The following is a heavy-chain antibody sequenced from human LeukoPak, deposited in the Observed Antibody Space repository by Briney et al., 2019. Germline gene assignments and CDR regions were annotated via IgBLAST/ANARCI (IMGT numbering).Heavy chain of an antibody. CDR1: GGTFSSYA. CDR3: ARVLSGTGYFDY. Sequence: GASVKVSCKASGGTFSSYAISWVRQAPGQGLEWMGGIIPIFGTANYAQKFQGRVTITADKSTSTAYMELSSLRSEDTAVYYCARVLSGTGYFDYWGQGTLVTVSS. V-gene: IGHV1-69*06. CDR2: IIPIFGTA. J-gene: IGHJ4*02.